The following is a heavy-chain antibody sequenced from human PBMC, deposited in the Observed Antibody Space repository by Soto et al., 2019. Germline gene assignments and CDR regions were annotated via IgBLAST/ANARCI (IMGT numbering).Heavy chain of an antibody. D-gene: IGHD3-10*01. Sequence: ASVKVSCKASGYTFTSYGISWVRQAPGQGLEWMGWISAFNGNTYYAQKLQDRVTVTSDTSTSTVYMELSSLRSEDTAVYYCATSISLVRRVVTWPVDYWGQGTLVTVPQ. J-gene: IGHJ4*02. V-gene: IGHV1-18*01. CDR1: GYTFTSYG. CDR2: ISAFNGNT. CDR3: ATSISLVRRVVTWPVDY.